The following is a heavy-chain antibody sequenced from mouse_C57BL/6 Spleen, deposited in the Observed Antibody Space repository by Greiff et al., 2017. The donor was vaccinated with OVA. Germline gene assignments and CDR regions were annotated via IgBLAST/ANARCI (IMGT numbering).Heavy chain of an antibody. J-gene: IGHJ2*01. CDR1: GYAFSSSW. V-gene: IGHV1-82*01. Sequence: VKLMESGPELVKPGASVKISCKASGYAFSSSWMNWVKQRPGKGLEWIGRIYPGDGDTNYNGKFKGKATLTADKSSSTAYMQLSSLTSEDSAVYFCARGVTGTMDYWGQGTTLTVSS. D-gene: IGHD4-1*01. CDR3: ARGVTGTMDY. CDR2: IYPGDGDT.